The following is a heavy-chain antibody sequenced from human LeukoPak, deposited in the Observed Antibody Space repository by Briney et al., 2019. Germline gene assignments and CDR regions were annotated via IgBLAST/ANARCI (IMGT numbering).Heavy chain of an antibody. CDR2: ITNSSSIM. V-gene: IGHV3-48*01. Sequence: GGSLRLSCAASGFTFSRYSMSWVRQAPGKGLEWVSYITNSSSIMFYADSVKGRFTISRDNAKNSLYLQMSSLRAEDTAVYYCATAKNDYWGQGALVTVSS. J-gene: IGHJ4*02. CDR3: ATAKNDY. CDR1: GFTFSRYS.